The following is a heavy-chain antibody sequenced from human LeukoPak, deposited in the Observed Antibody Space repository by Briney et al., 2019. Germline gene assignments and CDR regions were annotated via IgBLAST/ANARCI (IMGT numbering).Heavy chain of an antibody. CDR1: GGSISSYY. CDR2: IYDSGRT. V-gene: IGHV4-59*01. J-gene: IGHJ1*01. Sequence: SETLSLTCTVSGGSISSYYWSWIRQPPGKGLGWIGYIYDSGRTNYNPSLQRRVTISVATSKNQFSLKLSSVTAADTAVYYCARAGDYGDYGGYGYWGQGTLVTVSS. D-gene: IGHD4-17*01. CDR3: ARAGDYGDYGGYGY.